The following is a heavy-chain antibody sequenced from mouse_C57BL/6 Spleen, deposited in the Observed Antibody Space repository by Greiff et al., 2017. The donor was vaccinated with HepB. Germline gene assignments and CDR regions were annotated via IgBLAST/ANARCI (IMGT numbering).Heavy chain of an antibody. CDR3: ARTFLLNYAMDY. CDR1: GYTFTDYY. V-gene: IGHV1-26*01. J-gene: IGHJ4*01. D-gene: IGHD2-10*01. CDR2: INPNNGGT. Sequence: VQLQQSGPELVKPGASVKISCKASGYTFTDYYMNWVKQSHGKSLEWIGDINPNNGGTSYNQKFKGKATLTVDKSSSTAYMELRSLTSEDSAVYYCARTFLLNYAMDYWGQGTSVTVSS.